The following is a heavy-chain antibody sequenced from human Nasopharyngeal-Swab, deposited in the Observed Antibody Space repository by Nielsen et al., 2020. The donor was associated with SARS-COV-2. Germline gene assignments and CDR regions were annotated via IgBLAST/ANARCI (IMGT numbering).Heavy chain of an antibody. V-gene: IGHV3-30*04. CDR1: GFTFSSYA. D-gene: IGHD6-25*01. CDR3: AKDRDSGDESEEYYHYYGMDV. Sequence: GESLKISCAASGFTFSSYAMHWVRQAPGKGLEWVAFISYDGSNKYYADSVKGRFTISRDNSKNTLYLQMNNLRAEDTAIYYCAKDRDSGDESEEYYHYYGMDVWGQGAPVTVSS. CDR2: ISYDGSNK. J-gene: IGHJ6*02.